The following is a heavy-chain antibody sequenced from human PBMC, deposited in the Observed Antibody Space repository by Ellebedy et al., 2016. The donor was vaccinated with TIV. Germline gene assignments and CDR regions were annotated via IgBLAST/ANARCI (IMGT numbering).Heavy chain of an antibody. Sequence: GRSLRLSXAASGFTFSNAWMSWVRQAPGKGLEWVGRIKSKTDGGTTDYAAPVKGRFTISRDDSKNTLYLQMNSLKTEDTAVYYCTTNNEMSVAGRDYFDFWGQGTLVTVSS. D-gene: IGHD6-19*01. V-gene: IGHV3-15*01. CDR3: TTNNEMSVAGRDYFDF. CDR2: IKSKTDGGTT. J-gene: IGHJ4*02. CDR1: GFTFSNAW.